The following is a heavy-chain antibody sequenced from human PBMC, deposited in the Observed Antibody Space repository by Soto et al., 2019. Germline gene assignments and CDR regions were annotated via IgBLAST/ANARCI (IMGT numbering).Heavy chain of an antibody. V-gene: IGHV2-5*02. CDR2: IYWGDDK. Sequence: QITLKESGPTLVKPTQTLTLTCTSSGFSLSTGGVGVGWIRQPPGKALEWLALIYWGDDKRYSPSLNSRLTVTKDTSKYQGGLTMTTMDPVDTASYFGAHSRCGGDCLRSYTSHYSAGMDVWGQVPTVTVSS. D-gene: IGHD2-21*02. CDR3: AHSRCGGDCLRSYTSHYSAGMDV. CDR1: GFSLSTGGVG. J-gene: IGHJ6*02.